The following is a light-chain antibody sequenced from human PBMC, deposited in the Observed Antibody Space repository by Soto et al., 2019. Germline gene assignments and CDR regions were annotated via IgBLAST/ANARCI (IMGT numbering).Light chain of an antibody. Sequence: DIQMTQSPSSLSASVGDRVTITCRASHTFSSFLNWYQQKRGKPPTLLIYGAFNLRSGVPSRFAGSGGGAEFRLTISSLQPGAFATYYCQQTYSPPFTCGQGTSLELK. CDR3: QQTYSPPFT. J-gene: IGKJ2*01. V-gene: IGKV1-39*01. CDR1: HTFSSF. CDR2: GAF.